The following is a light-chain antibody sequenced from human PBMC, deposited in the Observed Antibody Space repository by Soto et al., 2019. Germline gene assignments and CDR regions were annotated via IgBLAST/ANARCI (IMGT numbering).Light chain of an antibody. Sequence: DIQMTQSPSSLSASVVDGVTISCLASQSIGTYLNWYQLKPGRAPKLQIYAASNLQSGVPSRFSGSGSGTDFTLTIRSLQPEDFATYYCQQLNSYPLTFGGGTKVDIK. CDR3: QQLNSYPLT. CDR2: AAS. J-gene: IGKJ4*01. V-gene: IGKV1-39*01. CDR1: QSIGTY.